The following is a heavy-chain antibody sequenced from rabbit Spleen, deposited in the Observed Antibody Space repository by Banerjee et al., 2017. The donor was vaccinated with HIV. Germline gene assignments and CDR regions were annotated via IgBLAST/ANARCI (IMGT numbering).Heavy chain of an antibody. J-gene: IGHJ3*01. V-gene: IGHV1S45*01. D-gene: IGHD8-1*01. CDR1: GFTISSSNY. Sequence: QEQLVESGGGLVQPEGSLTLTCTASGFTISSSNYMCWVRQAPGKGLEWIACIYAGSSGSTYYASWAKGRFTISKTSSTTVTLQMTSLTAADTATYFCARDDDGGSYFALWGQGTLVT. CDR2: IYAGSSGST. CDR3: ARDDDGGSYFAL.